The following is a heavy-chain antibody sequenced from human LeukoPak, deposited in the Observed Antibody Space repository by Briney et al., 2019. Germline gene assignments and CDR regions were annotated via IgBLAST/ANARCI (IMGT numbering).Heavy chain of an antibody. J-gene: IGHJ6*02. CDR2: INPISGGT. Sequence: ASVKVSCKASGYTFTDYYLHWVRQAPGQGLEWMGWINPISGGTNYAQKFQGSVTMTRDTCITTAYMELSSLRSDDTAVYYCASLGATTIHYYGIDVWGQGTTVTVSS. CDR3: ASLGATTIHYYGIDV. D-gene: IGHD1-26*01. CDR1: GYTFTDYY. V-gene: IGHV1-2*02.